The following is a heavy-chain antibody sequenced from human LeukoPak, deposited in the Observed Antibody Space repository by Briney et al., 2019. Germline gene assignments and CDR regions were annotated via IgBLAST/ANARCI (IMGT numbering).Heavy chain of an antibody. CDR2: IRSSSSAM. CDR1: GFTFSNYS. CDR3: AKDSNGWYQRGSNYFDY. J-gene: IGHJ4*02. V-gene: IGHV3-48*01. D-gene: IGHD6-19*01. Sequence: GGSLRLSCAASGFTFSNYSMNWVRQAPGKGLEWVSYIRSSSSAMYYADSVKGRFTISRDNSKNTLYLQMNSLRAEDTAEYYCAKDSNGWYQRGSNYFDYWGQGTLVTVSS.